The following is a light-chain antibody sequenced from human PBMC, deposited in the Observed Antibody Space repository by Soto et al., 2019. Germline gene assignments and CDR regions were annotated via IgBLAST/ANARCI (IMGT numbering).Light chain of an antibody. CDR3: FSFTTTSNHV. CDR1: DVGTYGV. V-gene: IGLV2-14*02. Sequence: QSVLTQPASVSGSPGQSITISCSDVGTYGVVSWYQQHPGKVPKLMIYDGTQRPSAVSDRFSGSKSANTASLTISGLQAEDEAEYFCFSFTTTSNHVFGNGTKVTV. CDR2: DGT. J-gene: IGLJ1*01.